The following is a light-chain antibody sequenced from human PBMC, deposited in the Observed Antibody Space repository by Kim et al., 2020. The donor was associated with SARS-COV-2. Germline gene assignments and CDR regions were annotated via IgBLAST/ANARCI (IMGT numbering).Light chain of an antibody. Sequence: LSVSPGERATLSGRASQSISSNLAWYQRKAGQAPRLLIYGASTRATGIPARFSGSGSGTEFTLTISSLQSEDLAVYYCQQYNYWYSFGQGTKLEI. V-gene: IGKV3-15*01. CDR1: QSISSN. J-gene: IGKJ2*03. CDR3: QQYNYWYS. CDR2: GAS.